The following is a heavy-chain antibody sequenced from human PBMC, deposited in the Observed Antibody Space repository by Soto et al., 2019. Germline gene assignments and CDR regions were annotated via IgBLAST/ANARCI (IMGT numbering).Heavy chain of an antibody. D-gene: IGHD1-1*01. CDR1: GYNFKNYW. V-gene: IGHV5-51*01. CDR3: ASNYPVQLESRIDAFDI. J-gene: IGHJ3*02. Sequence: GESLKISCKGSGYNFKNYWIGWVRQMPGKGLEWMGTIYPGDSDTRYSPSFQGQVTISADKSISTAFLQWSSLKASDTAIYFCASNYPVQLESRIDAFDIWGQGTMVTVSS. CDR2: IYPGDSDT.